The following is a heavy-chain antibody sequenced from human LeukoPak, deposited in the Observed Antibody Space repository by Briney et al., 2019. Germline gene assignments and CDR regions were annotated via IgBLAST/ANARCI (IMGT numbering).Heavy chain of an antibody. J-gene: IGHJ5*02. D-gene: IGHD6-13*01. CDR3: ARDEHSTQFDN. CDR1: GGSISSGSYY. Sequence: SETLSLTCTVSGGSISSGSYYWSWIRQPAGKGLEWIGRIYTSGSTNYNASLKRRLAIPVDTSKNQFSLKLTSVTAADTAVYYCARDEHSTQFDNWGQGTLVTVSS. V-gene: IGHV4-61*02. CDR2: IYTSGST.